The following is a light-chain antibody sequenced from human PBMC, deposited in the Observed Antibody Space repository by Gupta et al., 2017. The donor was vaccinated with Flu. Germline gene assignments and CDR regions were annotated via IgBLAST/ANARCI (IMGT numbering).Light chain of an antibody. J-gene: IGLJ1*01. CDR2: EVS. V-gene: IGLV2-14*01. Sequence: SALTQPASVSGSPGQSITTPCTGTTSDVGGYNYVSWYQQHPGKAPKLLIYEVSNRPSGVSTRFSGSKSDSTASLTISGLQTGDEADYYCSSYSSTRTRIFGSGTKVTVL. CDR1: TSDVGGYNY. CDR3: SSYSSTRTRI.